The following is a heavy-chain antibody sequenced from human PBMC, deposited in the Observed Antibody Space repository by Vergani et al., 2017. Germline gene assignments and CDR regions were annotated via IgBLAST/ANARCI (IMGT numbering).Heavy chain of an antibody. Sequence: QVQLQESGPGLVKPSETLSLTCTVSGGSISSHYWSWIRQPPGKGLEWIGYIYYSGSTNYNPSLKSRVTISVDTSKNQFSLKLSPVTAADTAVYYCARDGGAVVPAAMGLYAFDIWGQGTMVTVSS. CDR2: IYYSGST. CDR3: ARDGGAVVPAAMGLYAFDI. D-gene: IGHD2-2*01. CDR1: GGSISSHY. V-gene: IGHV4-59*11. J-gene: IGHJ3*02.